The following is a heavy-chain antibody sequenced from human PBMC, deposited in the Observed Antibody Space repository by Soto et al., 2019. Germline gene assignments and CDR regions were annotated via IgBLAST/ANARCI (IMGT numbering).Heavy chain of an antibody. D-gene: IGHD6-19*01. CDR1: GGTFSSYA. CDR2: IITIFGTA. CDR3: AIAGAGTGWFDP. J-gene: IGHJ5*02. Sequence: QVQLVQSGAEVKKPRSSVKVSCKASGGTFSSYAISWVRQTPGQGLEWMGGIITIFGTANYAQKFQGRVTITADESTSTAYMELSSLRSEDTAVYYCAIAGAGTGWFDPWGQGTMGTVTS. V-gene: IGHV1-69*01.